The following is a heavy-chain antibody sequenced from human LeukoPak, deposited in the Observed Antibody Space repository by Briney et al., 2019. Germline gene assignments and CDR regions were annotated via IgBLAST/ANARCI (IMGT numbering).Heavy chain of an antibody. D-gene: IGHD4-23*01. J-gene: IGHJ4*02. Sequence: SGGSLRLSCAASRFTFASYGMSCVRQAPGKVLEWVSAILGRDDNTYYADSVKGRFTISRDNSKHTLYLQMNSLRAEDTAVYYCAKRSDYSGNWNYFDYWGQGTPVTVSA. V-gene: IGHV3-23*01. CDR3: AKRSDYSGNWNYFDY. CDR2: ILGRDDNT. CDR1: RFTFASYG.